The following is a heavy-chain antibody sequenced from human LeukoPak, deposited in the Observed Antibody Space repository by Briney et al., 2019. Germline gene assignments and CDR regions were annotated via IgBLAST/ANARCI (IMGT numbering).Heavy chain of an antibody. CDR2: INHIGST. CDR3: ARVLRYFDWWFDY. D-gene: IGHD3-9*01. V-gene: IGHV4-34*01. J-gene: IGHJ4*02. Sequence: SRTLSLTSALYVGAFCGYYLSGIGQPPGKGVGGMGEINHIGSTNYNPSLRSGGTISLYTPKNQFSLKLSAVTAADMAVYYCARVLRYFDWWFDYWGQGTLVTVSS. CDR1: VGAFCGYY.